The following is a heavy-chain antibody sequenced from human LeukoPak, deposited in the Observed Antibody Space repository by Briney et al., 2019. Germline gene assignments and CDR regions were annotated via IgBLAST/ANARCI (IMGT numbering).Heavy chain of an antibody. V-gene: IGHV4-31*03. Sequence: PSQTLSLTCTVSGGSISSGGYYWSWIRQHPGKGLEWIGYIYYSGSTYYNPSLKSRVTISVDTSKNQFSLKLSSVTAADTAVYYWARDVGFHSYYYYGRDVGGKGTTVTVS. J-gene: IGHJ6*04. D-gene: IGHD2-15*01. CDR3: ARDVGFHSYYYYGRDV. CDR1: GGSISSGGYY. CDR2: IYYSGST.